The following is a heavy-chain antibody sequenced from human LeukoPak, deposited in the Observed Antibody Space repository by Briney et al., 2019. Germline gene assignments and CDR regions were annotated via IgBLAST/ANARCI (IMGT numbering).Heavy chain of an antibody. CDR2: TYSGGTT. CDR1: GLTVSTTY. J-gene: IGHJ4*02. V-gene: IGHV3-53*01. CDR3: ARGESGDY. Sequence: GGSLRLSCTASGLTVSTTYMSWVRQAPGKGPEWVSVTYSGGTTYYVDSVKGRFTVSRDTSKNTLFLQMNSLRAEDTAVCYCARGESGDYWGQGTLVTVSS.